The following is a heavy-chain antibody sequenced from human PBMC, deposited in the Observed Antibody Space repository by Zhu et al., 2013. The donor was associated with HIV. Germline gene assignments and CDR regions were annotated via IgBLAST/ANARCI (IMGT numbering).Heavy chain of an antibody. J-gene: IGHJ3*02. CDR3: ARDGPPPRAFDI. Sequence: QVQMVQSGPEVKKPGASVKVSCEISGNIFTALYIHWVRQAPGQGLEWVGWIKSDSGGSHFSKTFQDRVALTRDTSMTTVYMDLSGLRSDDTAVYYCARDGPPPRAFDIWGQGTMVTVSS. V-gene: IGHV1-2*02. CDR2: IKSDSGGS. CDR1: GNIFTALY.